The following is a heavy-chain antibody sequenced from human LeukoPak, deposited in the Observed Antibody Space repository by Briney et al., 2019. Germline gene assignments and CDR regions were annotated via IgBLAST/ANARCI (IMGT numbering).Heavy chain of an antibody. Sequence: SETLSLTCSVSGGSISSGGYYWSWIRQHPGKGLEWIGYIYYSGRTNYNPSLKSRVTMSIDTSKDQFSLKLSSVTAADTAVYYCARAPYYDFWSGYYTGNYGMDVWGQGTTVTVSS. J-gene: IGHJ6*02. V-gene: IGHV4-31*03. CDR2: IYYSGRT. CDR1: GGSISSGGYY. D-gene: IGHD3-3*01. CDR3: ARAPYYDFWSGYYTGNYGMDV.